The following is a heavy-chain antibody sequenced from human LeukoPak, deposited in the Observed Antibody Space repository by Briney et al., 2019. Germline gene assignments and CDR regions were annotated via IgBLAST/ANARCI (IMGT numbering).Heavy chain of an antibody. CDR3: ARDVSYGSDFDY. V-gene: IGHV3-64*01. D-gene: IGHD5-18*01. CDR1: GFSISSSA. CDR2: ISNGGSI. Sequence: GGSLRLSCAASGFSISSSALHWVRQAPGKGLQYVSGISNGGSIDYANSVKGRFTISRDNSKNTLYLQMGSLRPEDMAVYYCARDVSYGSDFDYWGQGILVTVSS. J-gene: IGHJ4*02.